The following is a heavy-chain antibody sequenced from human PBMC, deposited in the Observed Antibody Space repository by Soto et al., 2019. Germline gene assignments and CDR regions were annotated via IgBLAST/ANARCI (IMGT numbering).Heavy chain of an antibody. Sequence: QVQLVQSGAEVKKPGASVKVSCKASGYTFSSFGISWVRQAPGQGLEWMGWISAYNGNTNYAQNLQGRVTMTTDTSTGTAYMEVRSLTSDDTAVYHCARDGSGYYYYYYGMDVWGQGTTVTVSS. V-gene: IGHV1-18*01. CDR2: ISAYNGNT. CDR3: ARDGSGYYYYYYGMDV. D-gene: IGHD3-22*01. CDR1: GYTFSSFG. J-gene: IGHJ6*02.